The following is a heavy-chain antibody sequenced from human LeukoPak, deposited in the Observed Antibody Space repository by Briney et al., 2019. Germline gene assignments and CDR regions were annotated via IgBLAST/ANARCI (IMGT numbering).Heavy chain of an antibody. V-gene: IGHV3-74*01. J-gene: IGHJ4*02. CDR1: GFTFSSYW. Sequence: GGSLRLSCAASGFTFSSYWMHWVRQAPGKGLVWVSRISRDGSSTSYADSVKGRFTISRDNAKNTLYLQMNSLRAEDTAVYYCTRDRSYANDYWGQGTLVTVSS. CDR2: ISRDGSST. D-gene: IGHD1-26*01. CDR3: TRDRSYANDY.